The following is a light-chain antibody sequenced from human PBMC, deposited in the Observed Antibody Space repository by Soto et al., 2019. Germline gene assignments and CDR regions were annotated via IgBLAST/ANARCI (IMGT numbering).Light chain of an antibody. Sequence: EIVLTQSPGTLSLSPGERATLSCRASQSVSSNYLAWYQQKPGQAPKVLIYDASTRATGVPDRFSGSGSGTDFTLTISRLEPEDFAVYYCQQYGSSPLTFGGGTKVDIK. V-gene: IGKV3-20*01. CDR3: QQYGSSPLT. J-gene: IGKJ4*01. CDR2: DAS. CDR1: QSVSSNY.